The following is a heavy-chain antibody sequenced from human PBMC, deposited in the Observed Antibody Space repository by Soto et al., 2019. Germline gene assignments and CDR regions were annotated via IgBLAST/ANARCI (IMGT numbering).Heavy chain of an antibody. CDR3: ATVRLWRNDHDFDY. CDR1: GFTFSDYT. Sequence: GGSLRLSCAASGFTFSDYTLNWVRQAPGKGLEWVSSISPTSGHIFYADPVKGRFTISRDNAKDSLFLQMTSLRAEDTAVYYCATVRLWRNDHDFDYWGQGTLVTVSS. D-gene: IGHD1-1*01. V-gene: IGHV3-21*01. CDR2: ISPTSGHI. J-gene: IGHJ4*02.